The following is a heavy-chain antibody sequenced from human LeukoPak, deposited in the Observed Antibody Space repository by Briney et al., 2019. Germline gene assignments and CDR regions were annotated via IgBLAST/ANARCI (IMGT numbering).Heavy chain of an antibody. V-gene: IGHV5-51*01. Sequence: GESLKISCKGSGYSFTSYWIGWVRQMPGKGLEWMGSIYPGDSDTRYSPSFQGQVTISADKSISTAYLQWSSLKASDTAMYYCARGLLDVVVPAATSVFDPWGQGTLVTVSS. J-gene: IGHJ5*02. CDR3: ARGLLDVVVPAATSVFDP. CDR2: IYPGDSDT. CDR1: GYSFTSYW. D-gene: IGHD2-2*01.